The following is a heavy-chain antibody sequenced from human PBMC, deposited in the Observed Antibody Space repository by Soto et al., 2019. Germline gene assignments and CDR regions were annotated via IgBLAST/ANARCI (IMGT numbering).Heavy chain of an antibody. V-gene: IGHV3-33*01. Sequence: GGSLRLSCAASGFTFSSYGMHWVRQAPGKGLEWVAVIWYDGSNKYYADSVKGRFTISRDNSKNTLYLQMNSLRAEDTAVYYCARVLPGADLDEGYFDYWGQGTLVSGSS. D-gene: IGHD2-15*01. CDR2: IWYDGSNK. CDR3: ARVLPGADLDEGYFDY. CDR1: GFTFSSYG. J-gene: IGHJ4*02.